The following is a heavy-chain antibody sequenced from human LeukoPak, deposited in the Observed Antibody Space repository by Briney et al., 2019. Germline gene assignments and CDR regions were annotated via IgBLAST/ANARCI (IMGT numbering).Heavy chain of an antibody. V-gene: IGHV4-39*01. D-gene: IGHD1-26*01. CDR2: IYYSGST. Sequence: SETLSLTCTVSGGSISSSSYYWGWIRQPPGKGLEWIGSIYYSGSTYYNPSLKSRVTISVDTSKNQFSLKLSSVTAADTAVYYCVGEEWELRHPHDYWGQGTLVTVSS. CDR3: VGEEWELRHPHDY. CDR1: GGSISSSSYY. J-gene: IGHJ4*02.